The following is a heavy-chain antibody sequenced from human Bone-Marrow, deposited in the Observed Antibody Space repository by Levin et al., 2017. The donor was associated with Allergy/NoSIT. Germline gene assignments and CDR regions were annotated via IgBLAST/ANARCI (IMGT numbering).Heavy chain of an antibody. CDR1: GFTFSTYG. D-gene: IGHD3-22*01. CDR3: AKSSDTSGYYPHY. Sequence: LSLTCAASGFTFSTYGMHWVRQTPGKGLECVAVIRYDGSNEYYADSVRGRFTISRDNSKNTLFLQMNNLRADDTAVYYCAKSSDTSGYYPHYWGHGTLVTVSS. J-gene: IGHJ4*01. V-gene: IGHV3-30*18. CDR2: IRYDGSNE.